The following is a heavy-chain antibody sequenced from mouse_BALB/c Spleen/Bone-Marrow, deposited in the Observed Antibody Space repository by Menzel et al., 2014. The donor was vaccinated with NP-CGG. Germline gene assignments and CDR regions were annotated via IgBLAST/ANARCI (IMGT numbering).Heavy chain of an antibody. J-gene: IGHJ4*01. Sequence: LQESGAELVRPGASVKLSCKASGYTFTNYWINWVKQRPGQGLEWIGNIYPSDSYTNYNQKCKDKATLTVDKSSSTAYMQLSSPTSEDSAVYYCTRWLPYAMDYWGQGTSVTVSS. D-gene: IGHD2-2*01. CDR1: GYTFTNYW. CDR2: IYPSDSYT. CDR3: TRWLPYAMDY. V-gene: IGHV1-69*02.